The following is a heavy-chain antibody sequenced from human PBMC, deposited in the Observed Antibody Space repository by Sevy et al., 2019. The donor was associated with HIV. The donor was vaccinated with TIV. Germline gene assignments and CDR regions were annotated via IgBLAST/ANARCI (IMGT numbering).Heavy chain of an antibody. CDR2: ISGPIGDT. J-gene: IGHJ3*02. CDR3: AKDIIAVVGDAFDI. V-gene: IGHV3-23*01. CDR1: GFTFNSYA. D-gene: IGHD6-19*01. Sequence: GGSLRLSCAASGFTFNSYAMNWVRQAPGKGLEWVSAISGPIGDTYYADSVKGRFTISRDNSKNTLYLQMNSLRAEDTVVYYCAKDIIAVVGDAFDIWGQGTMVTVSS.